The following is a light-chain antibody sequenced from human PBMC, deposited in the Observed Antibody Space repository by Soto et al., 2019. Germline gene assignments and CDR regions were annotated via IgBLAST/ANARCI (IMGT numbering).Light chain of an antibody. J-gene: IGKJ1*01. CDR1: QSLLHRNGYNY. V-gene: IGKV2-28*01. CDR3: MQPLQTPGT. CDR2: LGS. Sequence: DIVMTQSPLSLPVTPGEPASISCRSSQSLLHRNGYNYLDWYLQRPGQSPHLLIYLGSNRSSGVPDRFSGSGSGTDFTLKISRVEAEDVGVYYCMQPLQTPGTFGQGTKVDIK.